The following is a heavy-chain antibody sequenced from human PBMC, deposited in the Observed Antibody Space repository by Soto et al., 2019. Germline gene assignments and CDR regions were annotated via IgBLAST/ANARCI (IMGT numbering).Heavy chain of an antibody. J-gene: IGHJ4*02. CDR3: AKRRGTNWNYAGVYY. CDR1: GFTFSSYG. CDR2: ISHDGSNK. D-gene: IGHD1-7*01. Sequence: GGSLRLSCAASGFTFSSYGMHWVRQAPGKGLEWVAVISHDGSNKYYADSVKGRFTISRDNSKNTLYLQMNSLRAEDTAVYYWAKRRGTNWNYAGVYYCGQGT. V-gene: IGHV3-30*18.